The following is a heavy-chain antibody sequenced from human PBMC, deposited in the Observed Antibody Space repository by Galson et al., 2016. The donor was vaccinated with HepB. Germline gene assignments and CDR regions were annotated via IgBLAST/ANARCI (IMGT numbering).Heavy chain of an antibody. CDR1: GYTFTGYY. J-gene: IGHJ6*02. V-gene: IGHV1-2*02. D-gene: IGHD5-18*01. Sequence: SVKVSCKASGYTFTGYYMHWVRQAPGQGLEWVGWINPNSGGTNSAQKFQGRVTMTRDTSISTAYMEVSRLRSDDTAMYYCARDRRDTAMATLHSHYALDVWGQGTTVTVSS. CDR2: INPNSGGT. CDR3: ARDRRDTAMATLHSHYALDV.